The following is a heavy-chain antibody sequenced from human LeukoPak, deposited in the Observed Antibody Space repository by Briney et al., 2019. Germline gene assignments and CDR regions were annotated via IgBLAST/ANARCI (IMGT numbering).Heavy chain of an antibody. Sequence: PGGSLRLSCAASGFTFSSYGMHWVRQAPGKGLEWVAVIWYDGSNKYYADSVKGRFTISRDNSKNTLYLQMNSLRAEDTAVYYCARDYGDYVMYAFDIWGQGTMVTVSS. CDR2: IWYDGSNK. CDR1: GFTFSSYG. J-gene: IGHJ3*02. D-gene: IGHD4-17*01. V-gene: IGHV3-33*01. CDR3: ARDYGDYVMYAFDI.